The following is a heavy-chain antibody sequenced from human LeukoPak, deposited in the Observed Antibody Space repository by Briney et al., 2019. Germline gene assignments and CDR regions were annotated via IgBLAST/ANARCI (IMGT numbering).Heavy chain of an antibody. CDR2: IKQDGSEK. CDR1: GFTFSRIW. J-gene: IGHJ4*02. D-gene: IGHD6-19*01. Sequence: PGGSLRLSCVASGFTFSRIWMSWDRHAPENGLEWVANIKQDGSEKYYVDSVKGQFTITTDNAKNSLYLQMNSLIAEDTAVYYCAGSGWQVYLDYWGQGTLVTVSS. V-gene: IGHV3-7*01. CDR3: AGSGWQVYLDY.